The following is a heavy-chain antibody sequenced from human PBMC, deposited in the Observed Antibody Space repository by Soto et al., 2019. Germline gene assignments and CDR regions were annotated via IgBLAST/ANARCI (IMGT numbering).Heavy chain of an antibody. D-gene: IGHD3-22*01. CDR1: GFTFSSYA. V-gene: IGHV3-23*01. CDR2: ISGSGGST. CDR3: AKDGIYDSSGYYYFDY. Sequence: GGSLRLSCAASGFTFSSYAMSWVRQAPGKGLEWVSAISGSGGSTYYADSVKGRFTISRDNSKNTLYLQMNSLRAEDTAVYYCAKDGIYDSSGYYYFDYWGQGTLVTVSS. J-gene: IGHJ4*02.